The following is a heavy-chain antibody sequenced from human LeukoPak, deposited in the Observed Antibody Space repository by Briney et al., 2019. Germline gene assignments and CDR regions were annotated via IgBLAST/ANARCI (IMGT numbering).Heavy chain of an antibody. D-gene: IGHD3-10*01. CDR3: ARDRYTMVRGVGYYYYYYMDV. V-gene: IGHV4-61*01. CDR2: IYYSGST. CDR1: SGSINTSNYY. J-gene: IGHJ6*03. Sequence: SETLSLTCTVSSGSINTSNYYWSWIRQPPGKGLEWIGYIYYSGSTNYNPSLKSRVTISVDTSKNQFSLKLSSVTAADTAVYYCARDRYTMVRGVGYYYYYYMDVWGKGTTVTISS.